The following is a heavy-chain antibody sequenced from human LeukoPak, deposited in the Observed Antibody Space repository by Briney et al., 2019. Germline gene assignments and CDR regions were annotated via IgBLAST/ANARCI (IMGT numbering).Heavy chain of an antibody. CDR2: IYTSGST. CDR3: ARDPYGDYVAGYYFDY. D-gene: IGHD4-17*01. V-gene: IGHV4-4*07. CDR1: GGSISSYY. Sequence: SETLSLTCTVSGGSISSYYWSWIRQPAGRGLEWIGRIYTSGSTNYNPSLKSRVTMPVDTSKNQFSLKLSSVTAADTAVYYCARDPYGDYVAGYYFDYWGQGTLVTVSS. J-gene: IGHJ4*02.